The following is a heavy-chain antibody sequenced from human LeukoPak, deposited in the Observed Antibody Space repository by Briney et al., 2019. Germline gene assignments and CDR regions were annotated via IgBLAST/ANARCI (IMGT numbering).Heavy chain of an antibody. V-gene: IGHV4-34*01. D-gene: IGHD2-15*01. CDR2: INHSGST. CDR1: GGSFSGYY. J-gene: IGHJ2*01. CDR3: ARARGLLLL. Sequence: SETLSLICAVYGGSFSGYYWSWIRQPPGKGREWIGEINHSGSTNYNPSLKSRVTISVDTSKNQFSLKLSSVTAADTAVYYCARARGLLLLWGRGTRATVSS.